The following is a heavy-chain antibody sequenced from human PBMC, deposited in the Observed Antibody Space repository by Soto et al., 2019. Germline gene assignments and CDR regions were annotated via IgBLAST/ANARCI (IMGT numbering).Heavy chain of an antibody. V-gene: IGHV1-69*01. CDR2: IIPIFGTA. D-gene: IGHD3-10*01. CDR3: ARDSITMVRGHRNWFDP. Sequence: QVQLVQSGAEVKKPGASVKVSCKASGGTFSSYAISWVRQAPGQGLEWMGGIIPIFGTANYAQTFQGRVTITADESTSTAYMELSSLRSEDTAVYYCARDSITMVRGHRNWFDPWGQGTLVTVSS. CDR1: GGTFSSYA. J-gene: IGHJ5*02.